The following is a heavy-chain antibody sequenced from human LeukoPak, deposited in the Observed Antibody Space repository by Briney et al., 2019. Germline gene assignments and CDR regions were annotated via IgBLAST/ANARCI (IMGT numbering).Heavy chain of an antibody. V-gene: IGHV5-51*01. CDR1: GYIFTSYW. J-gene: IGHJ4*02. Sequence: GESLTLSCTGSGYIFTSYWIGWVRQMPGEGLGWMGIIYPGDSDTIYSPSFQGQITTSADKSISTAYLEWSSLKASDTAMYYCARHVNYGDYVGGDYWGQGTLVTVSS. D-gene: IGHD4-17*01. CDR3: ARHVNYGDYVGGDY. CDR2: IYPGDSDT.